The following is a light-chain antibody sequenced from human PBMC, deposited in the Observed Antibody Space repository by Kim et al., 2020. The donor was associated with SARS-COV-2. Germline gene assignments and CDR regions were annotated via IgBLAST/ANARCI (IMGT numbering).Light chain of an antibody. CDR3: QAWDSSNVV. V-gene: IGLV3-1*01. CDR2: QDS. Sequence: SVPPGQTASIIYSGDKLGDKYACWYQQKPGQSPVLVIYQDSKRPSGFPERFSGSNSGNTATLTISGTQAMDEADYYCQAWDSSNVVFGGGTQLTVL. J-gene: IGLJ2*01. CDR1: KLGDKY.